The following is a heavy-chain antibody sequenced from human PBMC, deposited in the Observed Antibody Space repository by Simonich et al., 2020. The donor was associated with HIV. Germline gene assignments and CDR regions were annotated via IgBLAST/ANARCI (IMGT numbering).Heavy chain of an antibody. J-gene: IGHJ4*02. V-gene: IGHV4-34*01. CDR3: ARRHPTTVTTPYFDY. Sequence: QVQLQQWGAGLLKPSETLSLTCAVYGGSFSGYYWSWIRQPPWKGLEWIGENNHSGTTNYTPSLQSRVTISVDTSKNQFSLKLSSVTAADTAVYYCARRHPTTVTTPYFDYWGQGTLVTVSS. CDR2: NNHSGTT. D-gene: IGHD4-17*01. CDR1: GGSFSGYY.